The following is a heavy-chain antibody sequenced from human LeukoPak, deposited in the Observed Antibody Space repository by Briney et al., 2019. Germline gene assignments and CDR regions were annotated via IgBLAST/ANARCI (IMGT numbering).Heavy chain of an antibody. V-gene: IGHV3-23*01. CDR1: GFTFSSYA. D-gene: IGHD3-22*01. Sequence: GGSLRLSCAASGFTFSSYAMSWVRQAPGKGLEWVSAISGSGGSTYYADSVKGRFTISRDNSKNTLYLQMNSLRAEDTAVYYCAKDHRSGYYGGYFDYWGQGTLVTVSS. CDR2: ISGSGGST. CDR3: AKDHRSGYYGGYFDY. J-gene: IGHJ4*02.